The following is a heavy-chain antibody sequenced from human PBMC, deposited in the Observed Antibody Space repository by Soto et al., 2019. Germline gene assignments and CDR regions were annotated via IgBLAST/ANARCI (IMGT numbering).Heavy chain of an antibody. CDR3: TTVSHFAL. J-gene: IGHJ4*02. CDR1: GFNFNVAW. V-gene: IGHV3-15*07. CDR2: IKSEASGGTA. Sequence: EVQVVESGGGMVNPGGSLRLSCAGSGFNFNVAWLSWVRQAPGKGLEWVGRIKSEASGGTADFAASVQGRFTISRDDSRKILYLHMNHLQTEDTAIYYRTTVSHFALGGQGILVTVSS.